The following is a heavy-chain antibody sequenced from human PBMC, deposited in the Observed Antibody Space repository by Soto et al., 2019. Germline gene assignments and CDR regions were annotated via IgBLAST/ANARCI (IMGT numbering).Heavy chain of an antibody. D-gene: IGHD7-27*01. Sequence: SETLSLTCTVSDGSVSSGSYYWSWIRQPPGKGLEWIGYIYYSGSTNYNPSLKSRVTISVDTSKNQFSLKLSSVTAADTAVYYCAMSTGELAVWGQGTLVTVSS. J-gene: IGHJ4*02. V-gene: IGHV4-61*01. CDR3: AMSTGELAV. CDR1: DGSVSSGSYY. CDR2: IYYSGST.